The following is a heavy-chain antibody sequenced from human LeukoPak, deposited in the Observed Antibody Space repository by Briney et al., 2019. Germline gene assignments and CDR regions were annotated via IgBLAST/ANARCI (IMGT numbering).Heavy chain of an antibody. CDR2: INWNGGST. CDR1: GFTFDDYG. CDR3: AKGSSGYYSSYFDY. J-gene: IGHJ4*02. D-gene: IGHD3-22*01. Sequence: GGSLRLSCAASGFTFDDYGMSWVRQAPGKGLEWVSGINWNGGSTGYADSVKGRFTISRDNAKNSLYLQLNSLRAEDTAVYFCAKGSSGYYSSYFDYWGQGTLVTVSS. V-gene: IGHV3-20*04.